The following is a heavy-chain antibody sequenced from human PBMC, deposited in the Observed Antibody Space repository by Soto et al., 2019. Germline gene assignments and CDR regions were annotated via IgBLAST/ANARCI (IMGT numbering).Heavy chain of an antibody. CDR2: IRDNSSTI. D-gene: IGHD3-9*01. Sequence: GGSLRLSCAASGFTFTDYYMSWIRQAPGRGLEWVSYIRDNSSTIYYAESVKGRFTISRDNAKKSAHLQMDSLRADDTAVYYCAKDRHPDGIWTFDFWGQGTLVTVSS. CDR1: GFTFTDYY. J-gene: IGHJ4*02. CDR3: AKDRHPDGIWTFDF. V-gene: IGHV3-11*01.